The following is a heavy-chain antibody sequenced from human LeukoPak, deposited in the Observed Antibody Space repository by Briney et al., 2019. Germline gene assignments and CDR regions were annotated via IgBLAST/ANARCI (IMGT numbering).Heavy chain of an antibody. CDR2: INTDTGNP. CDR1: GYTFTDYP. D-gene: IGHD1-20*01. Sequence: VASVKVSCKASGYTFTDYPMNWVRQAPGQGLEWMGWINTDTGNPTYAQGFTGHYVFSLDTSVGTAYLQIISLKAEDTAVYYCARAGLTGSKVAFDVWGQGTMVTVSS. V-gene: IGHV7-4-1*02. J-gene: IGHJ3*01. CDR3: ARAGLTGSKVAFDV.